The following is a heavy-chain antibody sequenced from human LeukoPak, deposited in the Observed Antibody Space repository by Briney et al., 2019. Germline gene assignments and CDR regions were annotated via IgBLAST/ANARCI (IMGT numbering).Heavy chain of an antibody. CDR2: ISWNSGSI. CDR1: GFSFDDYA. D-gene: IGHD2-8*01. V-gene: IGHV3-9*01. Sequence: GGSLRLSCAASGFSFDDYAMHWVRQAPGKGLEWVSGISWNSGSIGYADSVKGRFTISRDNAKNSLYLQMNSLRAEDTASYYCAKDIMRVSCTNGVCYVFDYWGQGTLVTVSS. CDR3: AKDIMRVSCTNGVCYVFDY. J-gene: IGHJ4*02.